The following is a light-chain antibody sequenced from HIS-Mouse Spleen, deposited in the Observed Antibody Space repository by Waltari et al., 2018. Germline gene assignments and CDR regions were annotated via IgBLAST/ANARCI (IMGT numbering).Light chain of an antibody. CDR1: QSISSW. J-gene: IGKJ2*01. CDR2: KAS. CDR3: QQYNSYSYT. V-gene: IGKV1-5*03. Sequence: DIQMTQSPSTLSASVGDRVTLTCRASQSISSWLAWYQQKSGKAPKLLIYKASSLESGVPSRFSGSGSGTEFTLTISSLQPDDFATYYCQQYNSYSYTFGQGTKLEIK.